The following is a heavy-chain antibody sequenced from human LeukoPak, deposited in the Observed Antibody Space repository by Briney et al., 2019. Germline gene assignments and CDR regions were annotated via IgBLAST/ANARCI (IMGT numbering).Heavy chain of an antibody. CDR1: GFTFSSYA. D-gene: IGHD3-10*02. CDR3: AELGITMIGGV. Sequence: SLRLTCAASGFTFSSYAMHWVRQPPGKGLEWVAVISYDGSNKYYADSVKGRFTISRDNSKNTLYLQMNSLRAEDTAVYYCAELGITMIGGVWGKGTTVTISS. V-gene: IGHV3-30*04. J-gene: IGHJ6*04. CDR2: ISYDGSNK.